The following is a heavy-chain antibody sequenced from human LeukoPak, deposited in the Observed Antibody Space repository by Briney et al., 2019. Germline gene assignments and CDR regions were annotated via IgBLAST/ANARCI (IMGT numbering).Heavy chain of an antibody. D-gene: IGHD6-13*01. V-gene: IGHV1-69*05. Sequence: SVKVSCKAFGGTFSSYAISWVRQAPGQGLEWMGGIIPIFGTANYAQKFQGRVTITTDESTSTAYMELSSLRSEDTAVYYCATGYSSSWYEAFDIWGQGTMVTVSS. CDR2: IIPIFGTA. CDR3: ATGYSSSWYEAFDI. J-gene: IGHJ3*02. CDR1: GGTFSSYA.